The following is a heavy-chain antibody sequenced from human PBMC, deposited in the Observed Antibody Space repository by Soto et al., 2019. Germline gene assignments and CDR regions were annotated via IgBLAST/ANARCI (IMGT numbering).Heavy chain of an antibody. CDR2: IYWDDDK. V-gene: IGHV2-5*02. D-gene: IGHD2-8*02. CDR1: GFSLSTHGVG. CDR3: AHAMLYCTGGSGSTWFDS. J-gene: IGHJ5*01. Sequence: QITLKESGPTLVKPTQPLTLTCTFSGFSLSTHGVGVGWVRQPAGKALEWLALIYWDDDKRYSASLNSRLTSTKDTAKNQVVLTMTNMDPVDTATYDCAHAMLYCTGGSGSTWFDSWGQGTLVTVSS.